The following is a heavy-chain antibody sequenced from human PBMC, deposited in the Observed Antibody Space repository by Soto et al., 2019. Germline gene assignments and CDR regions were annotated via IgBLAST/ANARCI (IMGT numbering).Heavy chain of an antibody. CDR1: GGPIRREWYS. CDR3: ARAGGLGAVAVDY. V-gene: IGHV4-30-2*01. J-gene: IGHJ4*02. D-gene: IGHD6-19*01. Sequence: PFLTWAVSGGPIRREWYSVSWIRPPPGKGLEWIAYIYHSGSTYYNQSLKSRVTISVDRSKNQFSLKLSSVTAADTAVYYCARAGGLGAVAVDYWGQGTLVTVSS. CDR2: IYHSGST.